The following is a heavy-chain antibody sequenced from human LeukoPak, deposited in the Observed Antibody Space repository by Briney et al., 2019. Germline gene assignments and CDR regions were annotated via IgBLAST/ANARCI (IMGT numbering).Heavy chain of an antibody. V-gene: IGHV3-30*18. CDR1: GFTFSSYG. CDR3: AKGGFMITFGGVIVD. J-gene: IGHJ4*02. Sequence: GGSLRLSCAASGFTFSSYGMHWVRQAPGKGLEWVAVISYDGSNKYYADSVKGRFTISRDNSKNTLYPQMNSLRTEDTAVYYCAKGGFMITFGGVIVDWGQGTLVTVSS. D-gene: IGHD3-16*02. CDR2: ISYDGSNK.